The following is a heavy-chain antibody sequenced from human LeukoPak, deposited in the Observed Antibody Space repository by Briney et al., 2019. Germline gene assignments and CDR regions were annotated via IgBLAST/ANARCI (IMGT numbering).Heavy chain of an antibody. V-gene: IGHV1-2*02. D-gene: IGHD3-22*01. CDR1: GYTFTSYD. Sequence: EASVKVSCKASGYTFTSYDINWVRQATGQGLEWMGWINPNSGGTNYAQKFQGRVTMTRDTSISTAYMELSRLRSDDTAVYYCARGKNYYDSSSLFGYWGQGTLVTVSS. CDR2: INPNSGGT. CDR3: ARGKNYYDSSSLFGY. J-gene: IGHJ4*02.